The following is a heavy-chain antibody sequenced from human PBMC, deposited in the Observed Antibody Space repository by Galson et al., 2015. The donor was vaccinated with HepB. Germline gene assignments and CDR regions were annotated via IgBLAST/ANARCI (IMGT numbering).Heavy chain of an antibody. CDR2: TSGSGDIT. V-gene: IGHV3-23*01. CDR3: ARQGGTYYDLLNTVPPDY. J-gene: IGHJ4*02. D-gene: IGHD3-9*01. CDR1: GFTFSIYA. Sequence: SLRLSCAASGFTFSIYAMSWVRQAPKKGLEWVSVTSGSGDITYYADSVKGRFTLSRDNSKNTVYLQMNSPRAEDTAVYYCARQGGTYYDLLNTVPPDYWGQGTLVTVSS.